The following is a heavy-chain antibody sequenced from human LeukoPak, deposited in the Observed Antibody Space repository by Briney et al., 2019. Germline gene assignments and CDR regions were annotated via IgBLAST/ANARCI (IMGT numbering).Heavy chain of an antibody. Sequence: GGSLRLSCAASGFTVSSNYMSWVRQAPGKGLEWVAVIWYDGSNKYYAGSVKGRFTISRDNSKNTLYLQMSSLRAEDTAVYYCARDRLDYGDYEALDYWGQGTLVTVSS. J-gene: IGHJ4*02. CDR1: GFTVSSNY. CDR3: ARDRLDYGDYEALDY. D-gene: IGHD4-17*01. CDR2: IWYDGSNK. V-gene: IGHV3-33*08.